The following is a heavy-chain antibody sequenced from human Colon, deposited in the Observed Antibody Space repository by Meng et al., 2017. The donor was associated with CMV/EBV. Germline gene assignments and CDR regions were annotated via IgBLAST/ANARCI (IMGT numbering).Heavy chain of an antibody. CDR3: ARDPGGHIINGKSCGNWFDP. J-gene: IGHJ5*02. CDR1: GNLLSQYF. D-gene: IGHD2-8*01. Sequence: QVQRGEVGAEMKKPGASVKVSCKASGNLLSQYFIPWARQAPGQGLEWMGWISSNSGEIRYAQKFQGRVTMTRDTSINTAYMELSSLRSDDTAIYFCARDPGGHIINGKSCGNWFDPWGQGTLVTVSS. V-gene: IGHV1-2*02. CDR2: ISSNSGEI.